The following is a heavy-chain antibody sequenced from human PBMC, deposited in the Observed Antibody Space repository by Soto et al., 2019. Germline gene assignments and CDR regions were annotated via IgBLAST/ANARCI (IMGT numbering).Heavy chain of an antibody. CDR1: GFTFSNYA. CDR2: IYYDGSNK. D-gene: IGHD2-15*01. V-gene: IGHV3-33*01. J-gene: IGHJ4*02. CDR3: ARDPSYCSGGSCLAFDY. Sequence: QVQLVESGGGVVQPGRSLRLSCAASGFTFSNYAIHWVRQAPGEGLKWVAVIYYDGSNKYYADSVKGRFTISRDNSKNPLDHQMNSRRAEDTAGYYCARDPSYCSGGSCLAFDYWGQGTLVTVSS.